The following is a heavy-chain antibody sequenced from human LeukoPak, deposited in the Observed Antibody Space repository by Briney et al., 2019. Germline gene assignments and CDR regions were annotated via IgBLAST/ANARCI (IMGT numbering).Heavy chain of an antibody. D-gene: IGHD4-11*01. Sequence: QPGGSLRLSCVASEFTFSNYALHWVRQAPGKGLQWVAVISYDGNTIHYADSVKGRFIISRDTSKNTLYLQMNSLRAEDTAVYYCARSGGLQKFDYWGQGTLVTVSS. J-gene: IGHJ4*02. CDR1: EFTFSNYA. CDR3: ARSGGLQKFDY. V-gene: IGHV3-30-3*01. CDR2: ISYDGNTI.